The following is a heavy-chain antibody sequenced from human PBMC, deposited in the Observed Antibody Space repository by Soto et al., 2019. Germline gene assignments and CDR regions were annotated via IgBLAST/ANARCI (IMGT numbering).Heavy chain of an antibody. Sequence: QVQLVESGGGVVQPGRSLRLSCAASGFTFSSYGMHWVRQAPGKGLEWVAVIWYDGSNKYYADSVKGRFTISRDNSKNTLYLQMNSLRAEDTAVYYCARAPNVDTAMALGALWGPGTLVTVSS. CDR2: IWYDGSNK. CDR3: ARAPNVDTAMALGAL. V-gene: IGHV3-33*01. J-gene: IGHJ4*02. D-gene: IGHD5-18*01. CDR1: GFTFSSYG.